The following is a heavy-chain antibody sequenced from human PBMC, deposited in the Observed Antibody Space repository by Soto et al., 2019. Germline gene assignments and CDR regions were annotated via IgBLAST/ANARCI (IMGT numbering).Heavy chain of an antibody. J-gene: IGHJ5*02. CDR2: ISYDGSNK. D-gene: IGHD3-3*01. Sequence: QVQLVESGGGVVQPGRSLRLSCAASGFTFSSYGMHWVRQAPGKGLEWVAVISYDGSNKYYADSVKGRFTISRDNSKNTLYLQMNSRRAEDTAVYYCAKGVERFLEWLSYNWFDPWGQGTLVTVSS. CDR1: GFTFSSYG. V-gene: IGHV3-30*18. CDR3: AKGVERFLEWLSYNWFDP.